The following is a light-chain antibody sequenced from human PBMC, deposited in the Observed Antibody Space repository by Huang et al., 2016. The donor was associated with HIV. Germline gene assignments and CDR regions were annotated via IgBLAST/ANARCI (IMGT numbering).Light chain of an antibody. J-gene: IGKJ4*01. CDR2: DTS. CDR3: QQRSTWPLT. V-gene: IGKV3-11*01. CDR1: QSVGSY. Sequence: EVMLTPSPSILSLSLGGTGTISCKASQSVGSYVAWYQQRPGQSPRLLLYDTSNRAAGIPTRFSGSGSGTDFTLTISGLESGDLGVFYCQQRSTWPLTFGGGTKVA.